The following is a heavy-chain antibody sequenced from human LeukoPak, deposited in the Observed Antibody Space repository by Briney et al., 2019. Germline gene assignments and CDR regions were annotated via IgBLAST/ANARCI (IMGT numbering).Heavy chain of an antibody. CDR3: ARNRDWYFDL. Sequence: GGSLILSCAASGLTVRTSYLNWVRQAPGKGLEWVAIIHINGATYYADSLRDRFTISRDISRNTISLQTNSLRAEDTAVYYCARNRDWYFDLWGRGTLVRVSS. CDR2: IHINGAT. J-gene: IGHJ2*01. V-gene: IGHV3-66*01. CDR1: GLTVRTSY.